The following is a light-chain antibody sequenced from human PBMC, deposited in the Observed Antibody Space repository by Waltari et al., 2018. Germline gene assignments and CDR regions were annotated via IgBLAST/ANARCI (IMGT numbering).Light chain of an antibody. J-gene: IGKJ1*01. V-gene: IGKV1-5*03. CDR2: EAS. CDR1: QSVSVW. CDR3: QQYNSLSS. Sequence: DVQMTQSPSTMSASVGDRVTIPCRASQSVSVWLAWYQQKPGKAPKPLLYEASSLASGVPSRFSGSGSGTEFTLTISGLQPDDFATYYCQQYNSLSSFGQGTKVEIK.